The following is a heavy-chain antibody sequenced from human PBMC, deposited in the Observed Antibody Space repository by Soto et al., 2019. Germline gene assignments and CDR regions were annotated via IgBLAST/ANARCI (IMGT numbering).Heavy chain of an antibody. CDR1: VGSISSYY. Sequence: SETLSLTCTVSVGSISSYYWSWIRQPPGKGLEWIGYIYYSGSTNYNPSLKSRVTISVDTSKNQFSLKLSSVTAADTAVYYCARSGLERQRHWFDPLSQRKPGTVSA. V-gene: IGHV4-59*01. D-gene: IGHD1-1*01. CDR2: IYYSGST. CDR3: ARSGLERQRHWFDP. J-gene: IGHJ5*02.